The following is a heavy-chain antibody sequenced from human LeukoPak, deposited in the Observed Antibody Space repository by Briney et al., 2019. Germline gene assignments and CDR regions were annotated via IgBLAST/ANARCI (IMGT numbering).Heavy chain of an antibody. CDR1: GYTFTSYD. Sequence: VASVKVSCKASGYTFTSYDINWVRQATGQGLVWMGFKNPNSGRTGFAQKFQGRFTMTTDTSISTAYMELSSLTPEDTAVYYCARGPVSSHGMDVWGQGTTVTVSS. V-gene: IGHV1-8*01. CDR2: KNPNSGRT. CDR3: ARGPVSSHGMDV. J-gene: IGHJ6*02.